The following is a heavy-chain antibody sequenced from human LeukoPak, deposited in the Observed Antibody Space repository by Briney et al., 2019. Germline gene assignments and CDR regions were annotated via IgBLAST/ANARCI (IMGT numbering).Heavy chain of an antibody. CDR2: ISGSGGST. CDR1: GFTFSSYA. D-gene: IGHD6-19*01. CDR3: AKLEIAVAGISGYFDY. Sequence: GGSLRLSCAASGFTFSSYAMSWVRQAPGKGLEWVSAISGSGGSTYYADSVKGRFTISRDNSKNTLYLQMNSLRAEDTAVYYCAKLEIAVAGISGYFDYWGQGTLVTVSS. J-gene: IGHJ4*02. V-gene: IGHV3-23*01.